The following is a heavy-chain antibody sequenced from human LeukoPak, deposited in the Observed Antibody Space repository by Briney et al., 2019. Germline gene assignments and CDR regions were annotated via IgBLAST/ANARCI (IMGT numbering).Heavy chain of an antibody. J-gene: IGHJ6*02. CDR1: GFPFSSYA. CDR3: VRGYSFGPYGMDV. CDR2: T. Sequence: QTGGSLRLSCSASGFPFSSYAMHWVRQAPGKGLEHVCTYYADSVKGRFTISRDNSKNTLYLQMSSLRAEDTAVYFCVRGYSFGPYGMDVWGQGTTVTVSS. V-gene: IGHV3-64D*09. D-gene: IGHD2-15*01.